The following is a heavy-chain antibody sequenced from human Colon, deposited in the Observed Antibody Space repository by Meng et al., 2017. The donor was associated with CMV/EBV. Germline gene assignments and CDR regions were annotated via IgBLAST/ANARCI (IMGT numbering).Heavy chain of an antibody. V-gene: IGHV4-61*01. CDR2: IYYTGNT. D-gene: IGHD3-10*01. CDR3: ASQRGSGSGTFDY. Sequence: GSLRLSCNVSGGSVSGGSYYWSWIRQPPGKGLEWIGFIYYTGNTNYNPSLKSRVTISVDTSKNQFSLKLSAVTTADTAIYFCASQRGSGSGTFDYWGQGTLVIVSS. CDR1: GGSVSGGSYY. J-gene: IGHJ4*02.